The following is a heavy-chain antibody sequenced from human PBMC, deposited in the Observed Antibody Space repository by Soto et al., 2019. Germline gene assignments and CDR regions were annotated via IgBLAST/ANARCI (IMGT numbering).Heavy chain of an antibody. D-gene: IGHD3-22*01. CDR2: IYPGDSDT. CDR3: ARLSDSSGYPGAFDF. J-gene: IGHJ3*01. V-gene: IGHV5-51*07. CDR1: GYRFTSYW. Sequence: GESLKISCKGNGYRFTSYWIGWVHQMPGKGLEWIGIIYPGDSDTRYSPSFQGQVTISADKPISTAYLQWGSLRASDTAMYYCARLSDSSGYPGAFDFWGQGTMVTVSS.